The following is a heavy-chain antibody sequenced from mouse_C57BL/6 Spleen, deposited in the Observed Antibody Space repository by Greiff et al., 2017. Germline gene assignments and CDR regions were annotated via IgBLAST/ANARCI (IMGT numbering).Heavy chain of an antibody. D-gene: IGHD4-1*01. V-gene: IGHV1-22*01. CDR2: INPNNGGT. CDR3: ASGTGTGRYFDY. CDR1: GYTFTDYN. Sequence: VQLKQSGPELVKPGASVKMSCKASGYTFTDYNMHWVKQSHGKSLEWIGYINPNNGGTSYNQKFKGKATLTVNKSSSTAYMELRSLTSEDSAVYYCASGTGTGRYFDYWGQGITLTVSS. J-gene: IGHJ2*01.